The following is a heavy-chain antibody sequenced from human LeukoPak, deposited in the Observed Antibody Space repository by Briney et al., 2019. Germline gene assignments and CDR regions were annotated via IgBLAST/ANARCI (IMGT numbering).Heavy chain of an antibody. J-gene: IGHJ4*02. D-gene: IGHD1-7*01. Sequence: PGGSLRLSCAASGFTLNNYWMNWVRQAPGKGLGWVANIKHDGSEKYYVDSVEGRFTISRDNAKNSLYLQMNSLRADDTAVYFCARDTKPKWNLLTFHYWGQGTLVTVSS. CDR3: ARDTKPKWNLLTFHY. CDR2: IKHDGSEK. V-gene: IGHV3-7*01. CDR1: GFTLNNYW.